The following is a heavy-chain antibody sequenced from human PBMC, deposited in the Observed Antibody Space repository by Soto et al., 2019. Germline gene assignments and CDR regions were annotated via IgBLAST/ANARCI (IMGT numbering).Heavy chain of an antibody. Sequence: QVQLQESGPGLVKPSQTLSLTCTVSVGSISSGGYYWSWIRQHPGKGLEWIGYIYYSGTTYYNPPLKSRLTISVDTSKHQFPLKLSAVTAADTAVYYCAREPSIWGQGTLVTVSS. CDR2: IYYSGTT. CDR1: VGSISSGGYY. V-gene: IGHV4-31*03. J-gene: IGHJ4*02. CDR3: AREPSI.